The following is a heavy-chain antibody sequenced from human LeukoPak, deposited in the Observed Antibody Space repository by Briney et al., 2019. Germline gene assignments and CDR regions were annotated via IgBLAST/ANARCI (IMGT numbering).Heavy chain of an antibody. Sequence: PGGSLRLSCAASGFTFSSYGMHWVRQAPGKGLEWVAVIWYDGSNKYYADSVKGRFTISRDNSKNTLYLQMNSLRAEDTAVYYCAKEDSSGWYLRYAFDIWGQGTMVTVSS. CDR1: GFTFSSYG. CDR2: IWYDGSNK. V-gene: IGHV3-33*06. CDR3: AKEDSSGWYLRYAFDI. J-gene: IGHJ3*02. D-gene: IGHD6-19*01.